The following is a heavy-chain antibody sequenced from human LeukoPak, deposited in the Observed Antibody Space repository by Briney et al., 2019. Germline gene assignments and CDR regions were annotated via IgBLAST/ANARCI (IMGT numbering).Heavy chain of an antibody. Sequence: PGGSLRLSCAASGFTFSNYGMCWVRQAPGKGLEWVATIWYDGSNKYYADSVKGRFTISRDNSKNTLYLQMNSLRAEDTAIYYCAKNTVAMTTVTTYFDYWGQGTLVTVSS. CDR2: IWYDGSNK. J-gene: IGHJ4*02. CDR3: AKNTVAMTTVTTYFDY. V-gene: IGHV3-33*06. D-gene: IGHD4-17*01. CDR1: GFTFSNYG.